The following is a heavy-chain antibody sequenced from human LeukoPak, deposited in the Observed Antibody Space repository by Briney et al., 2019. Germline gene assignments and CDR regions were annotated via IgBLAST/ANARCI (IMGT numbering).Heavy chain of an antibody. Sequence: PSETLSLTCTVSGGSISSHYWSWIRQPPGKGLEWIGYIYYSGSTNYNPSLKSRVTMSVDTSKNQFSLKLSSVTAADTAVYYCARGIRGGIVGATTGYYYGMDVWGQGTTVTVSS. V-gene: IGHV4-59*11. D-gene: IGHD1-26*01. CDR3: ARGIRGGIVGATTGYYYGMDV. CDR1: GGSISSHY. CDR2: IYYSGST. J-gene: IGHJ6*02.